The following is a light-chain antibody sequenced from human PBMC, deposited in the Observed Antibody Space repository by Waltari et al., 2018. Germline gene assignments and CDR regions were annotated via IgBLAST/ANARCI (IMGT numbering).Light chain of an antibody. V-gene: IGKV1-33*01. J-gene: IGKJ4*01. CDR1: QDINKY. CDR2: DTS. Sequence: DIQMTQSPSSLPASVGDTVTITCRASQDINKYINWYQQKPGQAPKLLIYDTSELEVGVPSRISRSGFGTDFTLTIRGLQLEDIATYYCQQHDGVRSFGGGTKVEL. CDR3: QQHDGVRS.